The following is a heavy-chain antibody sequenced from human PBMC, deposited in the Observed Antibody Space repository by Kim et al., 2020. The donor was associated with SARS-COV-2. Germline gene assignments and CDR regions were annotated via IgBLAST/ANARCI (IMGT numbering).Heavy chain of an antibody. D-gene: IGHD1-1*01. CDR1: GFTFSSYA. V-gene: IGHV3-23*01. J-gene: IGHJ6*03. CDR2: ISGSGGST. Sequence: GGSLRLSCAASGFTFSSYAMSWVRQAPGKGLEWVSAISGSGGSTYYADSVKGRFTISRDNSKNTLYLQMNSLRAEDTAVYYCAKRTRKTGRGGLYYYYMDVWGKGTTVTVSS. CDR3: AKRTRKTGRGGLYYYYMDV.